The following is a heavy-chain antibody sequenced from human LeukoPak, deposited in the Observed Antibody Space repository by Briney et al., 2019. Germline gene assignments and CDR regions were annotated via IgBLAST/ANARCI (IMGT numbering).Heavy chain of an antibody. V-gene: IGHV3-66*01. CDR3: ARSPEGYSSGWYGAFDI. CDR2: IYSGGST. Sequence: PGGSLGLSCAASGFTFSSYAMNWVRQAPGKGLEWVSVIYSGGSTYYADSVKGRFTISRDNSKNTLYLQMNSLRAEDTAVYYCARSPEGYSSGWYGAFDIWGQGTMVTVSS. J-gene: IGHJ3*02. CDR1: GFTFSSYA. D-gene: IGHD6-19*01.